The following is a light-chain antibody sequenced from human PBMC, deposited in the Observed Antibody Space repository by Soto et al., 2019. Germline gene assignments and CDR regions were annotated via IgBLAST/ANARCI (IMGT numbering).Light chain of an antibody. CDR3: CSYAGSYKGYV. J-gene: IGLJ1*01. CDR1: SSDVGGYNY. V-gene: IGLV2-11*01. CDR2: DVS. Sequence: QSALTQPRSVSGSTGRSVTISCTGASSDVGGYNYVSWYQQHPGKAPKLVIYDVSKQPSGVPDRFSGSKSGNTASLTISGLQAEDEADYYCCSYAGSYKGYVFGTGTKVTVL.